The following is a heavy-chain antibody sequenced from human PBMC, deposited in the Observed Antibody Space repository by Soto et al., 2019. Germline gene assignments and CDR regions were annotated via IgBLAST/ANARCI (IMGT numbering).Heavy chain of an antibody. Sequence: ASVKVSCKASGYTFTSYDINWVRQATGQGLEWMGWMNPNSGNTGYAQKFQGRVTMTRNTSISTAYMELSSLRSEDTAVYYCARVLLYYFFWRVYKNAPMYYYYYMEVWGKGTTVTFSS. CDR1: GYTFTSYD. CDR3: ARVLLYYFFWRVYKNAPMYYYYYMEV. D-gene: IGHD3-3*01. CDR2: MNPNSGNT. V-gene: IGHV1-8*01. J-gene: IGHJ6*03.